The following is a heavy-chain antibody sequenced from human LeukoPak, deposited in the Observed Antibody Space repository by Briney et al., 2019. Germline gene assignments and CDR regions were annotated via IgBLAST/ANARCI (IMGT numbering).Heavy chain of an antibody. V-gene: IGHV1-18*01. J-gene: IGHJ4*02. CDR3: ARDPQEYYDYVWGSYRSALFDF. CDR2: ISTYNGNT. D-gene: IGHD3-16*02. CDR1: GYTFTSYG. Sequence: GASVKLSCKASGYTFTSYGISWVRQAPGQGLEWMGWISTYNGNTNYAQKLQGRVTMTTYTSTSTAYMELRSLRSDDTAVYYCARDPQEYYDYVWGSYRSALFDFWGQGTLATISS.